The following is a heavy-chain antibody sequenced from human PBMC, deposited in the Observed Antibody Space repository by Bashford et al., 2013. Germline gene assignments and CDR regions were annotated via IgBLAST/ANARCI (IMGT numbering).Heavy chain of an antibody. CDR2: IIPIFGTA. CDR3: ARGGEKTGTSWFDP. CDR1: GGTFSSYA. V-gene: IGHV1-69*05. J-gene: IGHJ5*02. Sequence: SVKVSCKASGGTFSSYAISWVRQAPGQGLEWMGGIIPIFGTANYAQKFQGWVTMTRDTSISTAYMELSRLRSDDTAVYYCARGGEKTGTSWFDPWGQGTLVTVSS. D-gene: IGHD1-1*01.